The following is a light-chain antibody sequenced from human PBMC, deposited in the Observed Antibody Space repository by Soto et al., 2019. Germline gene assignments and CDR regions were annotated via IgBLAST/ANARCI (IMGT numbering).Light chain of an antibody. CDR3: QQYNSYSRYT. Sequence: DIQMTQSPSTLSASVGDRVTITCRASQSISSWLAWYQQKPGKAPKLLIYDASSLESGVPSRFSGSGSGTEFTLTISSLQPDDFANYYCQQYNSYSRYTFGQGTKVDI. CDR2: DAS. CDR1: QSISSW. J-gene: IGKJ2*01. V-gene: IGKV1-5*01.